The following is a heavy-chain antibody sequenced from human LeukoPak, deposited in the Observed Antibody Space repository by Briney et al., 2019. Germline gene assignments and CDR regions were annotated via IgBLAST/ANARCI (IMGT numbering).Heavy chain of an antibody. CDR1: SGSMSRSSYY. D-gene: IGHD5-18*01. CDR3: ARLEGYSFGFVAY. J-gene: IGHJ4*02. V-gene: IGHV4-39*01. Sequence: PSETLSLTCTVSSGSMSRSSYYWGWIRQPPGKGLECIGSIYYSGSTYYNPSLKSRITISVDTSKNQFSLKLTSLTAAGTAVYYCARLEGYSFGFVAYWGQGTLVTVSS. CDR2: IYYSGST.